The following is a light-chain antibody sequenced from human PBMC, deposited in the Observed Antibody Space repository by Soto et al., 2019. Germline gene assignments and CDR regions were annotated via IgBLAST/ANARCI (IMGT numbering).Light chain of an antibody. CDR1: QSVSSSY. CDR3: GQRNMWPPGT. Sequence: PGERATLSCGASQSVSSSYLAWYQQKPGQAPRLLIYGAFNRATGIPARFSGSGSGTDFTLTISSLEPEDSAIYYCGQRNMWPPGTFGQGTRLEIK. J-gene: IGKJ5*01. V-gene: IGKV3-11*01. CDR2: GAF.